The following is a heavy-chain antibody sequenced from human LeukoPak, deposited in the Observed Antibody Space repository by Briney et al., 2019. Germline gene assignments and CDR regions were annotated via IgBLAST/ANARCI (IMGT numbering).Heavy chain of an antibody. CDR1: GGSISSYY. D-gene: IGHD3-3*01. CDR3: AREGPVSSRFGVVILYYYYMDV. J-gene: IGHJ6*03. V-gene: IGHV4-4*07. Sequence: SETLSLTCTVYGGSISSYYWSWIRQPAGEGLEWIGRIYTSGSTTYNPSLKSRVTMSVDTSKNQFSLKLSSVTAADTAVYYCAREGPVSSRFGVVILYYYYMDVWGKGTTVTVSS. CDR2: IYTSGST.